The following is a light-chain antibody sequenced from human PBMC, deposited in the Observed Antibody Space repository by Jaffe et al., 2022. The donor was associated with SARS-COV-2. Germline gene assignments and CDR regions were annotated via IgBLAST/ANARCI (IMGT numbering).Light chain of an antibody. CDR1: QSLVYTDGNTF. V-gene: IGKV2-30*01. CDR3: MQGTHWPLT. J-gene: IGKJ4*01. Sequence: DVVMTQSPLSLPVTLGQPASISCRSSQSLVYTDGNTFLHWFQQRPGQSPRRLIYNVSKRDSGVPDRFSGSGSGTDFTLKISRVEAEDVGVYYCMQGTHWPLTFGGGTKVEIK. CDR2: NVS.